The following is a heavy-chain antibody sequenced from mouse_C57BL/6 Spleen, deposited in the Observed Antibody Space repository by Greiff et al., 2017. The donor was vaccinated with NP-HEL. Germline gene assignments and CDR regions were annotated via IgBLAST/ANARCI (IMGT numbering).Heavy chain of an antibody. CDR2: IYPGDGGT. J-gene: IGHJ1*03. Sequence: QVQLQQSGPELVKPGASVKISCKASGYAFSSSWMNWVKQRPGKGLEWIGRIYPGDGGTNYNGKFKGKATLTADKSSSTAYMQLSSLTSEDSAVYFCAREVYYSNYHWYFDVWGTGTTVTVSS. D-gene: IGHD2-5*01. CDR3: AREVYYSNYHWYFDV. V-gene: IGHV1-82*01. CDR1: GYAFSSSW.